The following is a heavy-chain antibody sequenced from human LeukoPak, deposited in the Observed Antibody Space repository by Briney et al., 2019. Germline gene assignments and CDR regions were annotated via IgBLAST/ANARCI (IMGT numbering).Heavy chain of an antibody. CDR2: ISGSGGGT. CDR1: GITFSNYA. CDR3: AKGLVGTEYFQH. Sequence: GGSLRLSCVASGITFSNYAMSWVRQAPGKGLEWISTISGSGGGTYYADSVKGRFTISRDNSKNTLSLQMNSLRAEDTAVYHCAKGLVGTEYFQHWGQGTLVTVSS. V-gene: IGHV3-23*01. D-gene: IGHD2-8*02. J-gene: IGHJ1*01.